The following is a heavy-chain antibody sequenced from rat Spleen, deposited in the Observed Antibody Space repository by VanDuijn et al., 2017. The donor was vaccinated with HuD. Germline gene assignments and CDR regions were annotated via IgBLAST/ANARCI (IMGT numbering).Heavy chain of an antibody. D-gene: IGHD4-3*01. J-gene: IGHJ2*01. Sequence: EVQLVETGGDLVQPGRSLKLSCVASGFTFSGYWMYWLRQAPGKGLEWISSINTDGDSTFYPDSVKGRFTISRHNAENTVYLQMNSLRSEDTATYYWSVAGYGYCGQGVMVTVSS. CDR2: INTDGDST. V-gene: IGHV5-58*01. CDR3: SVAGYGY. CDR1: GFTFSGYW.